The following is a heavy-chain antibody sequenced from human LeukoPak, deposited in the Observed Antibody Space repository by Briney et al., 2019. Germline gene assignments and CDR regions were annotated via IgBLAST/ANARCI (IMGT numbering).Heavy chain of an antibody. D-gene: IGHD6-13*01. V-gene: IGHV3-21*01. CDR1: GFTFSSYS. J-gene: IGHJ3*02. Sequence: GGSLRLSCAASGFTFSSYSMNWVRQAPGKELEWVSSISSSPSYTYYADSVKGRFIISRDNAENSLYLQLNSLGAEDTAVYYCARDYRVAAGKNSFDIWGQGTMVTVSS. CDR2: ISSSPSYT. CDR3: ARDYRVAAGKNSFDI.